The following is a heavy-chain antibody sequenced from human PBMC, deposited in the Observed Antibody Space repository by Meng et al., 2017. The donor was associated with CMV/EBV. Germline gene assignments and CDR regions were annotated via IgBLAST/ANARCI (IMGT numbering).Heavy chain of an antibody. CDR2: ISGSSSYI. CDR3: VRDWDHPTDRLDY. D-gene: IGHD1-26*01. J-gene: IGHJ4*02. V-gene: IGHV3-21*01. CDR1: GFTFSSYS. Sequence: GESLKISCAASGFTFSSYSMNWVRQAPGKGLEWVSSISGSSSYIYYADSVKGRFTISRDNAKDSLFLQMNSLRAEDTAVYYCVRDWDHPTDRLDYWGQGTLVTVSS.